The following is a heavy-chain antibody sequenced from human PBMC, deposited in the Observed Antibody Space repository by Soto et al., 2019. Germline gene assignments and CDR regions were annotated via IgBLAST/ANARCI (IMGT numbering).Heavy chain of an antibody. D-gene: IGHD6-19*01. CDR3: AKTTDGWFSAFEI. CDR1: GFIFSSYA. V-gene: IGHV3-23*01. CDR2: ISGSGTTA. Sequence: GGSLRLSCAASGFIFSSYAMSWVRQAPGKGLEWVSAISGSGTTAYYADSVKGRFTFSRDNSKKTMYLQMNSLRAEDTGVYYCAKTTDGWFSAFEIWGQGAMLTVSS. J-gene: IGHJ3*02.